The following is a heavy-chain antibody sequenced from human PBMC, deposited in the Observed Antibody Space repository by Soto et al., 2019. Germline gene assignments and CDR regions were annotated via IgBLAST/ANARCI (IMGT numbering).Heavy chain of an antibody. D-gene: IGHD2-2*01. J-gene: IGHJ6*02. Sequence: ASVKVSCKASGYTFTSYAMHWVRQAPGQRLGWMGWISAGNGNTKYSQKFQGRVTITRDTSASTAYMELSSLRSEDTAVYYCAGHYCSSTSCYFFGMDVWGQGTTVTVSS. CDR3: AGHYCSSTSCYFFGMDV. CDR1: GYTFTSYA. V-gene: IGHV1-3*01. CDR2: ISAGNGNT.